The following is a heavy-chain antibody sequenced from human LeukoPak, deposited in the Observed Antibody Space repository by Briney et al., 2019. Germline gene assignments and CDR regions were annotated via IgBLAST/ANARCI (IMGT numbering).Heavy chain of an antibody. D-gene: IGHD3-10*01. V-gene: IGHV3-21*01. J-gene: IGHJ4*02. CDR2: ISSSSSYI. Sequence: KPGGSLRLSCAASGFTFSSYSMNWVRQVPGKGLEWVSSISSSSSYIYYADSVKGRFTISRDNAKNSLYLQMNSLRAEDTAVYYCARDLMGLWFGGPDYWGQGTLVTVSS. CDR3: ARDLMGLWFGGPDY. CDR1: GFTFSSYS.